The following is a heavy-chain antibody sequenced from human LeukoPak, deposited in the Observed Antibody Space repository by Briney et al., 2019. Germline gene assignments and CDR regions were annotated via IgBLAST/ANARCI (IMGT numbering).Heavy chain of an antibody. D-gene: IGHD2-2*02. V-gene: IGHV1-18*01. CDR1: GDNFNNYA. CDR3: ARANTLFDAFDI. Sequence: GASVKVSCKPSGDNFNNYAITWVRQAPGQGLEWMGWISAYNGNTNYAQKLQGRVTMTTDTSTSTAYMELRSLRSDDTAVYYCARANTLFDAFDIWGQGTMVTVSS. CDR2: ISAYNGNT. J-gene: IGHJ3*02.